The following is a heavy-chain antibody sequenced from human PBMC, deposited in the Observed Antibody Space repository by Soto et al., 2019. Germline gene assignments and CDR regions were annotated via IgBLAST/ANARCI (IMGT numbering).Heavy chain of an antibody. J-gene: IGHJ3*02. V-gene: IGHV1-69*02. CDR1: GGTFSSYT. Sequence: QVQLVQSGAEVKKPGSSVKVSCKASGGTFSSYTISWVRLAPGQGLGWMGRIIPILGIANYAQNFQGRVAITADKSTSTAYMELSSLRSEDTAVYFCAAGGHGAFDIWGQGTMVTVSS. D-gene: IGHD1-26*01. CDR2: IIPILGIA. CDR3: AAGGHGAFDI.